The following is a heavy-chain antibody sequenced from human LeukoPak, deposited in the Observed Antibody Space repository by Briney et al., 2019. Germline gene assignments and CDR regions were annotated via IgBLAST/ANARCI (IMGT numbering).Heavy chain of an antibody. V-gene: IGHV3-23*01. J-gene: IGHJ4*02. D-gene: IGHD4-17*01. CDR2: ISGGGETT. Sequence: PGGSLRLSCAASGFTFNNYAMNWVRQAPGKGLEWVSSISGGGETTYYADSAKGRFTISRDNSHNTLYLQMNSLRVEDTAVYYCARDYADYVGYFFFDYWGQGTLVTVSS. CDR1: GFTFNNYA. CDR3: ARDYADYVGYFFFDY.